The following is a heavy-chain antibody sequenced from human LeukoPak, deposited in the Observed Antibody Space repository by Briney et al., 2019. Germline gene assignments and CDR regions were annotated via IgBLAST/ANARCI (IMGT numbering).Heavy chain of an antibody. V-gene: IGHV3-7*01. CDR2: IKQDGSDK. D-gene: IGHD3-3*01. CDR3: ATVRSGYVFDY. J-gene: IGHJ4*02. Sequence: PGGSLRLSCAASGSTISTYWMSWVCQAPGKGLEWVANIKQDGSDKYYVDSVKGRFTISRDNAKNSLSLQMNGLRAEDTAVYYCATVRSGYVFDYWGQGTLVTVSS. CDR1: GSTISTYW.